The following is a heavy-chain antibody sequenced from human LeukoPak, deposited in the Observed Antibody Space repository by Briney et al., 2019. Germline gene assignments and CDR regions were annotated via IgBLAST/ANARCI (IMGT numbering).Heavy chain of an antibody. J-gene: IGHJ4*02. CDR2: ISGRGGST. CDR1: GSTFSSYP. V-gene: IGHV3-23*01. CDR3: AKGAPGYYDSSGYFFETYYFDY. Sequence: PGGSLRLSCAASGSTFSSYPMSWVRQAPGRGLEWVSPISGRGGSTYYADSVKGRFTISRDNSKNTLYLQMNSLRAEDTAVYYCAKGAPGYYDSSGYFFETYYFDYWGQGTLVTVSS. D-gene: IGHD3-22*01.